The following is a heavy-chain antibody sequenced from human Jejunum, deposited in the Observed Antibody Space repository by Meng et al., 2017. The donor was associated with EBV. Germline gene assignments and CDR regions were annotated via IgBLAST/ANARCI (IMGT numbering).Heavy chain of an antibody. Sequence: QVQLQESGPGLVKPSETLFLTCTVSGGSVSSGTYYWTWIRQPPGKGLEWIGYIYNSGSTNYNPSLKSRVTISLDTSKNQFSLKLSSVTAADTAMYYCARNWNFWGQGTLVTVS. CDR1: GGSVSSGTYY. V-gene: IGHV4-61*01. CDR3: ARNWNF. J-gene: IGHJ4*02. CDR2: IYNSGST. D-gene: IGHD1-1*01.